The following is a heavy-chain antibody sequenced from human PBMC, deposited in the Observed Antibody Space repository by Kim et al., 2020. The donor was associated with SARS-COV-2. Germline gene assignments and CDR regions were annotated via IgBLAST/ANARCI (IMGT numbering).Heavy chain of an antibody. D-gene: IGHD6-13*01. CDR1: GFTFSDFA. J-gene: IGHJ3*01. CDR3: ARGAYSSNWSIGDAFDF. CDR2: ISDDANNK. Sequence: GGSLRLSCAASGFTFSDFAFHWVRQAPGKGLEWVAVISDDANNKYDAESVKGRFTISRDNSKNTLYLQMNSLRAEDTAVYYCARGAYSSNWSIGDAFDFWGQGTLVTVSS. V-gene: IGHV3-30*04.